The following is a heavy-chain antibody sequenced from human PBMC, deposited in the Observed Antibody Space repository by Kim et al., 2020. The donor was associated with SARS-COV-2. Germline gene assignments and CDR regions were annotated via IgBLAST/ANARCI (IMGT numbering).Heavy chain of an antibody. CDR1: GFTFSSYG. J-gene: IGHJ4*02. CDR2: ISYGGSNK. CDR3: ASDLYGWEQYDY. V-gene: IGHV3-33*05. D-gene: IGHD1-26*01. Sequence: GGSLRLSCAASGFTFSSYGMHWVRQAPGKGLEWVAVISYGGSNKYYADSVKGRFTISRDNSKNTLYLKRNSLRAEDTAVYYCASDLYGWEQYDYWGQGTLVTVSS.